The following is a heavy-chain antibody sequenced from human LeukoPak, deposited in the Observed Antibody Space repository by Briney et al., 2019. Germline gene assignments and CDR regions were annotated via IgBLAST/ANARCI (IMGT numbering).Heavy chain of an antibody. V-gene: IGHV3-48*03. CDR3: AREYYYDSSLAFDI. D-gene: IGHD3-22*01. CDR1: GFIFSNYE. Sequence: GGSLRLSCAASGFIFSNYEINWVRQAPGKGLEWVSYISSSGITMNYADSVKGRFTISRDNSKNTLYLQMNSLRAEDTAVYYCAREYYYDSSLAFDIWGQGTMVTVSS. J-gene: IGHJ3*02. CDR2: ISSSGITM.